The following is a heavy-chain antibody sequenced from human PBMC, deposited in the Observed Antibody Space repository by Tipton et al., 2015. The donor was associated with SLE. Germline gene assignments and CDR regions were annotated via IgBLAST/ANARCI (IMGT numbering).Heavy chain of an antibody. J-gene: IGHJ3*02. CDR1: GYSISSGYY. D-gene: IGHD3-9*01. CDR2: IYHSGST. V-gene: IGHV4-38-2*01. Sequence: TLSLTCAVSGYSISSGYYWGWIRQPPGKGLEWIGSIYHSGSTYHNPSLKSRVTISVDTSKNQFSLKLSSVTAADTAVYYCARAPYYDILTGYYPFDIWGQGTMVTVSS. CDR3: ARAPYYDILTGYYPFDI.